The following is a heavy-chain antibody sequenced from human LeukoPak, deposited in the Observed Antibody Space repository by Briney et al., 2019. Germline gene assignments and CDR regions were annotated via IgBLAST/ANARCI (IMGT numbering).Heavy chain of an antibody. V-gene: IGHV1-2*04. CDR3: ARNYGSGIPYYFDY. CDR1: GYTFTGYY. CDR2: INPNSGGT. Sequence: GASVKVSCKASGYTFTGYYMHWVRQAPGQGLEWMGWINPNSGGTNYAQKFQGWVTMTRDTSISTAYMELSRLRSDDTAVYYCARNYGSGIPYYFDYWGQGTLVTVSS. D-gene: IGHD3-10*01. J-gene: IGHJ4*02.